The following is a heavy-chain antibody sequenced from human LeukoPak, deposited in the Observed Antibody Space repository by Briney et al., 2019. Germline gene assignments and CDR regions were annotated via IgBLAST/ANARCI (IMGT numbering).Heavy chain of an antibody. Sequence: PGGSLRRSCAASGVTFTTYCMSWVRQLPGKGLEWVANIYQDGTEKYYVDSVKGRFTISRDNAKNSLDLQMNSLRVEDTGIYYCVKVAKYYYGSETYYFFEHWGQGTPVTASS. CDR2: IYQDGTEK. CDR1: GVTFTTYC. V-gene: IGHV3-7*01. J-gene: IGHJ4*02. CDR3: VKVAKYYYGSETYYFFEH. D-gene: IGHD3-10*01.